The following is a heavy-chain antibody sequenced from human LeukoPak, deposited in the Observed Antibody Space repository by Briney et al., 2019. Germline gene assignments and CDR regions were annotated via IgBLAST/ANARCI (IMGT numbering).Heavy chain of an antibody. Sequence: GGPLRLSCSVSGFTFSSYWMSWVRQAPGKGLEWVANIKQDGSEKNYVDSVKGRFTISRDNAKNSVYLQMNNVRAEDTAVYYCARDSPMGSYPLDYWGQGTLVTVSS. J-gene: IGHJ4*02. CDR1: GFTFSSYW. D-gene: IGHD3-10*01. CDR3: ARDSPMGSYPLDY. V-gene: IGHV3-7*03. CDR2: IKQDGSEK.